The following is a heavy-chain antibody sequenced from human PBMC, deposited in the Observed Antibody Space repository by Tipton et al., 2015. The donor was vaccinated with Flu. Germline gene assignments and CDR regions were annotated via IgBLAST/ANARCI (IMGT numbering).Heavy chain of an antibody. D-gene: IGHD4-11*01. CDR2: IYNNAYT. Sequence: TLSLTCTVSGGSIGSYYWNWIRQPPGKGLEWIGYIYNNAYTKYSPSLKSRVSISVDTSKKQFSLKMKSVTAADMAVYYCARRDYSNYVSDPKSWFDPWGQGTLVTVSS. CDR1: GGSIGSYY. CDR3: ARRDYSNYVSDPKSWFDP. V-gene: IGHV4-4*09. J-gene: IGHJ5*02.